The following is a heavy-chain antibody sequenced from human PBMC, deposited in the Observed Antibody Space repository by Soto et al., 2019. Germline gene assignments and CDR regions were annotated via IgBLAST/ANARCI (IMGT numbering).Heavy chain of an antibody. Sequence: QVQLLESGGGVVQPGRSLRLSCAASGFTFSSYGMHWVRQAPGKGLEWVAVISYDGSNKYYADSVKGRFTISRDNSKNTLYLQMNSLRAEDTAVYYCARDVGGYSYGYGWFDPWGQGTLVTVSS. CDR2: ISYDGSNK. CDR3: ARDVGGYSYGYGWFDP. V-gene: IGHV3-30*03. CDR1: GFTFSSYG. J-gene: IGHJ5*02. D-gene: IGHD5-18*01.